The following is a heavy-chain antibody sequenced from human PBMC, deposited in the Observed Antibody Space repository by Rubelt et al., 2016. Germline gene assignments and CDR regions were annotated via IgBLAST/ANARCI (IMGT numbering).Heavy chain of an antibody. CDR3: ARGTSLGS. CDR1: GGSFSGYY. Sequence: QVQLQQWGAGLLKPSETLSLTCAVYGGSFSGYYWSWIRQPPGKGLEWIGEINHSGSTNYNPSLKRRVTISVDTSKNQFSLKLSSVTAADTAVYYCARGTSLGSWGQGTLVTVSS. J-gene: IGHJ4*02. CDR2: INHSGST. V-gene: IGHV4-34*01. D-gene: IGHD2-15*01.